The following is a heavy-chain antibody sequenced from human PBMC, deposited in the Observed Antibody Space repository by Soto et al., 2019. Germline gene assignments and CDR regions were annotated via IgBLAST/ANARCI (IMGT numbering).Heavy chain of an antibody. CDR2: ISSNGGST. CDR3: ARDGGGSGYRSYGFDI. J-gene: IGHJ3*02. V-gene: IGHV3-64*01. Sequence: EVQLVESGGGLVQPGGSLRLSCAASGFTFSSYAMHWVRQAPGKGLEYVSVISSNGGSTYYANSVKGRFTISRDNXKXXLYLQVGSLRAEDMAVYDCARDGGGSGYRSYGFDIWGQGTMVTVSS. CDR1: GFTFSSYA. D-gene: IGHD5-12*01.